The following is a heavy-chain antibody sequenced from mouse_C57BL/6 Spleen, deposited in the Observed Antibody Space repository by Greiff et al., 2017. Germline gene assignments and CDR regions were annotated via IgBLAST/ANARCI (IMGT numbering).Heavy chain of an antibody. V-gene: IGHV1-39*01. D-gene: IGHD2-1*01. CDR2: INPNYGTT. CDR3: ARGTNYGNNVDY. J-gene: IGHJ2*01. CDR1: GYSFTDSY. Sequence: EVQLQQSGPELVKPGASVKISCKASGYSFTDSYMNWVKQSTGKSLEWIGVINPNYGTTSYNQEFKGKATLTVDQSSSTAYMQLNSLTAADSAVYYCARGTNYGNNVDYWGQGTTLTVSS.